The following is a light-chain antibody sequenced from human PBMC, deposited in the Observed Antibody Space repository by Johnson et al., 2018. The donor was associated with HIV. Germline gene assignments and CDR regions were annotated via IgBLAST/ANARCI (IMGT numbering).Light chain of an antibody. Sequence: TQPPSASGTPGQRVTISCSGSSSNIGSNTVNWYQQLPGTAPKLLIYDNNKRPSGIPDRFSASESGTSATLGITGLQTGDEAYYYCGAWDSSLSAHFVFGTGTKVTVL. V-gene: IGLV1-51*01. CDR1: SSNIGSNT. CDR2: DNN. J-gene: IGLJ1*01. CDR3: GAWDSSLSAHFV.